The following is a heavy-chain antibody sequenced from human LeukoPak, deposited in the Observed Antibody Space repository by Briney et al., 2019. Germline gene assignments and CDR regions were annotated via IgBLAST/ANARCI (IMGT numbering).Heavy chain of an antibody. Sequence: PSETLSLTCAVYGGSFSGDYYWNWIRPPPGKGLELIGEINHSGNINYNPSLKSRVTISGDTSKNQFSLKLSSVTAADTAVYYCARERSGYSFTAYYYYYYMDVWGKGTTVTVSS. CDR3: ARERSGYSFTAYYYYYYMDV. CDR2: INHSGNI. J-gene: IGHJ6*03. D-gene: IGHD5-18*01. V-gene: IGHV4-34*01. CDR1: GGSFSGDYY.